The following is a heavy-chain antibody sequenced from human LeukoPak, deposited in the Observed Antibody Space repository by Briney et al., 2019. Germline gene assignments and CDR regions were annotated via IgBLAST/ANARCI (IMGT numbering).Heavy chain of an antibody. V-gene: IGHV3-30*04. CDR3: AKLHAGGSYFDY. CDR1: GFTFSSYA. D-gene: IGHD1-26*01. J-gene: IGHJ4*02. Sequence: GGSLRLSCAASGFTFSSYAMHWVRQAPGKGLEWVAVISYDGSNKYYADSVKGRFTISRDNSKNTLYLQMNSLRAEDTAVYYCAKLHAGGSYFDYWGQGTLVTVSS. CDR2: ISYDGSNK.